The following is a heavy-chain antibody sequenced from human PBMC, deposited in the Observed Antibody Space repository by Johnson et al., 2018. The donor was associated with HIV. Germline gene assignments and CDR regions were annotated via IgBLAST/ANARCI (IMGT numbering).Heavy chain of an antibody. CDR3: AKYTFDI. V-gene: IGHV3-30*18. CDR2: ISYDGSNK. J-gene: IGHJ3*02. Sequence: VQLVESGGGVAQPGRSLRLSCAASGFTFSSYGMHWVRQAPGKGLEWVAIISYDGSNKYYADSVKGRFTISRDSSKNTLYLQMNSLRAADTAVYYCAKYTFDIWGQGTMVTVSS. CDR1: GFTFSSYG.